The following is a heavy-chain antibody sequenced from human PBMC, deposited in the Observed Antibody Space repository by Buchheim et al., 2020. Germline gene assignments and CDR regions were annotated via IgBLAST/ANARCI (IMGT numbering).Heavy chain of an antibody. CDR3: ARGSYQTGWRGFSYYSMDV. D-gene: IGHD6-19*01. Sequence: HLQGSGPGLVRPSETLSLTCTVSGASINSGGYYWDWVRQPPGKGLAWVGHIYSGGSTYFNPSLKSRVTISFDASNNQISLMLTSVTAADTGTYYCARGSYQTGWRGFSYYSMDVWGQGT. V-gene: IGHV4-39*07. CDR2: IYSGGST. CDR1: GASINSGGYY. J-gene: IGHJ6*02.